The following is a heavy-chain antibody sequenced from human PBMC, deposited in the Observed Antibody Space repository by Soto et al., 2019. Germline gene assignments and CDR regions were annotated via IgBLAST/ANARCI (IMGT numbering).Heavy chain of an antibody. Sequence: QVQLVQSGAEVKKPGSSVKVSCKASGGTFSSYAISWVRQAPGQGLEWMGGIIPIFGTANYAQKFQGRVTITADESSSTAYMALSRLRSEDTAVYYCARLGTPYYSSSWGNWFDPWGQGTLVTVSS. J-gene: IGHJ5*02. D-gene: IGHD6-13*01. CDR1: GGTFSSYA. CDR2: IIPIFGTA. V-gene: IGHV1-69*01. CDR3: ARLGTPYYSSSWGNWFDP.